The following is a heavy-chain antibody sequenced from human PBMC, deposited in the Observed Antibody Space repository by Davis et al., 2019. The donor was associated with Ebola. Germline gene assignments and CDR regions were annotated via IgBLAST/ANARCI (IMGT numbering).Heavy chain of an antibody. CDR2: FDPEDGET. D-gene: IGHD2-15*01. CDR1: GYTLTELS. CDR3: ASGYCSGGSCYGRLGY. J-gene: IGHJ4*02. V-gene: IGHV1-24*01. Sequence: ASVKVSCKVSGYTLTELSMHWVRQAPGKGLEWMGGFDPEDGETIYAQKFQGRVTITADESTSTAYMELSSLRSEDTAVYYCASGYCSGGSCYGRLGYWGQGTLVTVSS.